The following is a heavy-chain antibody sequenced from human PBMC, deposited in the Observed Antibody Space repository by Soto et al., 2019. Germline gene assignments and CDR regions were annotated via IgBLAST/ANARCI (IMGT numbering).Heavy chain of an antibody. CDR2: IIPIFGAA. CDR1: GGSFNSFA. V-gene: IGHV1-69*13. J-gene: IGHJ6*02. D-gene: IGHD1-26*01. CDR3: ARGGVGVWGGIVGATRDNYYYYYGMDV. Sequence: SLKVSCKASGGSFNSFAISWVRQAPGQGLEWMGGIIPIFGAASYGQRIQGRVTITADESTSTAFMELSSLRSEDTAVYYCARGGVGVWGGIVGATRDNYYYYYGMDVWGPGRTLTVYS.